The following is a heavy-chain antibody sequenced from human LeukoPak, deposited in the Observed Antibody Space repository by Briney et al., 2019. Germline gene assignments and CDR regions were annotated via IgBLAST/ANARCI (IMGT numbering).Heavy chain of an antibody. Sequence: SETLSLTFRVSGAPLSSYYLDWLRQSPGKGLEWIGYISDTGKTDSNPSLKSRVTISLGTSKTQFSLRLRSVTAADSAVYYCATGYYEPFATWGPGILVTVSS. D-gene: IGHD1-26*01. CDR2: ISDTGKT. CDR3: ATGYYEPFAT. J-gene: IGHJ5*02. CDR1: GAPLSSYY. V-gene: IGHV4-59*01.